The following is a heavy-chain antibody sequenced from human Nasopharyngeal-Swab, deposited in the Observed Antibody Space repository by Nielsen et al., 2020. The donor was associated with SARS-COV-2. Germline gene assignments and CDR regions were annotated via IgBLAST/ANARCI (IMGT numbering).Heavy chain of an antibody. CDR3: ARARYWLAASGPFFDY. J-gene: IGHJ4*02. CDR2: IGNAGDT. V-gene: IGHV3-13*01. CDR1: GFTFRSYD. D-gene: IGHD6-13*01. Sequence: ETLSLTCAASGFTFRSYDMHWVRQGTGKGLEWVSAIGNAGDTYCPGSVKGRFTISRENAKNSLYLQMNSLRAEDTAVYYCARARYWLAASGPFFDYWGQGTLVTVSS.